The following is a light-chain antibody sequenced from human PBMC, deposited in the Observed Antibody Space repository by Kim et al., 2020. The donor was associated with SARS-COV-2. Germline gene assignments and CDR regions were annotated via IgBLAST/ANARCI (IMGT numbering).Light chain of an antibody. V-gene: IGKV3-20*01. Sequence: FSPGERATLSCRASQYVSDNYLAWFQQKPGQTPRLLIYGASKRATGIPDRSSGSGSGTDFTLTISRLEPEDFAVYYCQQYGSSLYTFGQGTKLEI. CDR2: GAS. J-gene: IGKJ2*01. CDR3: QQYGSSLYT. CDR1: QYVSDNY.